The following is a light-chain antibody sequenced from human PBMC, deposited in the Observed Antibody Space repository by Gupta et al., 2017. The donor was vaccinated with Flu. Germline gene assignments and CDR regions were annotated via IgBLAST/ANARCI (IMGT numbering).Light chain of an antibody. CDR1: NSDIGHYNF. CDR2: EVN. J-gene: IGLJ1*01. Sequence: QSALTQPPSASGSPGQSVTIPCTGTNSDIGHYNFVSWYQQHPGEAPKLIIYEVNKRPSGVPDRFSGSKSGNTASLTVSGLQAEDEADYYCNSYAGTYTPFVFGTGTKVTVL. CDR3: NSYAGTYTPFV. V-gene: IGLV2-8*01.